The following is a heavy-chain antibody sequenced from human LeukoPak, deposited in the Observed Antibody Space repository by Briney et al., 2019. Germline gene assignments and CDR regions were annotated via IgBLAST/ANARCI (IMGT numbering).Heavy chain of an antibody. Sequence: SSETLSLTCTVSGGSISSYYWSWIRQPAGKGLEWIGRIYTSGSTNYNPSLKSRVTMSVDTSKNQFSLKLSSVTAADTAVYYCARDCDYYDSSGYYYFDYWGQGTLVTVSS. J-gene: IGHJ4*02. V-gene: IGHV4-4*07. CDR2: IYTSGST. D-gene: IGHD3-22*01. CDR3: ARDCDYYDSSGYYYFDY. CDR1: GGSISSYY.